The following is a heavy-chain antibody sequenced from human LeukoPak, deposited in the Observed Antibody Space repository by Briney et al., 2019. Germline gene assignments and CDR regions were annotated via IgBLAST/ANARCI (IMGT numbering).Heavy chain of an antibody. J-gene: IGHJ4*02. CDR3: AREVPQYSGSYKY. D-gene: IGHD1-26*01. V-gene: IGHV3-21*01. CDR1: VLTLSSYR. Sequence: GGSLRLSCAASVLTLSSYRVNWVPQAPGKGLEWVSSNNSSSSSIYYAESVKGRFTVSRDNAKNSLYLQMNSPRAEDTAVYYCAREVPQYSGSYKYWGQGTLVTVSS. CDR2: NNSSSSSI.